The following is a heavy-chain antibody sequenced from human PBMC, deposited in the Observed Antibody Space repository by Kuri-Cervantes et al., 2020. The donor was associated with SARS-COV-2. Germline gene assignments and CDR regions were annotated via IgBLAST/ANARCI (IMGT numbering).Heavy chain of an antibody. V-gene: IGHV3-30*02. CDR1: GFTVSSNY. CDR2: IRYDGSNK. Sequence: GGSLRLSCAASGFTVSSNYMSWVRQAPGKGLEWVAFIRYDGSNKYYADSVKGRFTISRDNSKNTLYLQMNSLRAEDTAVYYCAKDRRYYDFWSGYSLGDYWGQGTLVTVSS. D-gene: IGHD3-3*01. CDR3: AKDRRYYDFWSGYSLGDY. J-gene: IGHJ4*02.